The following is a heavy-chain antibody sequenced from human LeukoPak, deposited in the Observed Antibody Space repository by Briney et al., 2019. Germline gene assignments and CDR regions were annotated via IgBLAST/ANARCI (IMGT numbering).Heavy chain of an antibody. CDR2: IYFGGTT. J-gene: IGHJ5*02. CDR1: GGFIKNYY. CDR3: ARHRSDTGGKKGVNWFDP. V-gene: IGHV4-59*01. Sequence: PSETLSLTCSVSGGFIKNYYWSWIRQPPGKGLEWLGNIYFGGTTDYNSSLKSRLTISVDTFKNQLSLNLQSVTAADTATYYCARHRSDTGGKKGVNWFDPWGQGTLVTVSS. D-gene: IGHD4-23*01.